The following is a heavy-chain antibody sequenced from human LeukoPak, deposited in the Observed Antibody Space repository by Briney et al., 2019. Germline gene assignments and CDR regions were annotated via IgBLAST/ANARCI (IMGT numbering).Heavy chain of an antibody. V-gene: IGHV3-7*03. CDR2: IKPDGTTK. CDR3: ARSIPYGTTWYGRSDY. CDR1: GFPFSSYS. J-gene: IGHJ4*02. D-gene: IGHD6-13*01. Sequence: GGSLRLSCAASGFPFSSYSMTWVRQAPGKGLEWVANIKPDGTTKFYVDSVKGRFTISRDNALNSLYLQMNGLRAEDTAIYYCARSIPYGTTWYGRSDYWGQGTLVTVSS.